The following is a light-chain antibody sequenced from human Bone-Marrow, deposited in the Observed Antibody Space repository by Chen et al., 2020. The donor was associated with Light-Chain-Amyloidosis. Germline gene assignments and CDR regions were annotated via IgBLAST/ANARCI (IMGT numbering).Light chain of an antibody. CDR2: EES. V-gene: IGLV3-21*02. J-gene: IGLJ3*02. CDR3: QVWDRSSDRPV. Sequence: SYVLTQPSSVSVAPEQTATIARGGNNIGSTSVHWYQQTPGQAPLLVVYEESDRPSGIPERLSGSNSGNTATLTISRVEAGDEADYYCQVWDRSSDRPVFGGGTKLTVL. CDR1: NIGSTS.